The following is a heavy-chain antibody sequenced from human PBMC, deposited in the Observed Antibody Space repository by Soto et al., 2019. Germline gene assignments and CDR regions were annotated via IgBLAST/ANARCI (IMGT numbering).Heavy chain of an antibody. J-gene: IGHJ6*03. CDR1: GGSISSYY. Sequence: KPSETLSLTCTVSGGSISSYYWSWIRQPPGKGLEWIGYIYYSGSTNYNPSLKSRVTISVDTSKNQFSLKLSSVTAADPAVYYCARQGDIVVVPAAMRPSDYYYYMDVWGKGTTVTVSS. CDR2: IYYSGST. V-gene: IGHV4-59*08. CDR3: ARQGDIVVVPAAMRPSDYYYYMDV. D-gene: IGHD2-2*01.